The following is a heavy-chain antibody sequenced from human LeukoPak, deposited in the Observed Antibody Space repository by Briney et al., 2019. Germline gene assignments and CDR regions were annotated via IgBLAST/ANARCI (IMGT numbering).Heavy chain of an antibody. CDR3: AREGGGTMVRGDFDY. J-gene: IGHJ4*02. Sequence: GGSLRLSCAASGFTVSSNYMSWVRQAPGKGLEWVSDIYSGGSKYYADSVKGRFTISRDNSKNTLYLKMNSRRAEDTAVYYCAREGGGTMVRGDFDYWGQGTLVTVSS. CDR2: IYSGGSK. D-gene: IGHD3-10*01. CDR1: GFTVSSNY. V-gene: IGHV3-66*01.